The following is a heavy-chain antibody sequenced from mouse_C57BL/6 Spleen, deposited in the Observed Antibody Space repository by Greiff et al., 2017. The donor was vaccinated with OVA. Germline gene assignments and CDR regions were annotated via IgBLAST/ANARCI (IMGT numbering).Heavy chain of an antibody. Sequence: QVTLKESGPGILQSSQTLSLTCSFSGFSLSTSGMGVSWIRQPSGKGLEWLAHISWDDDKRYNPSLKSRLTISKDTSRNQVFLKITSVDTADTATYYCARRRGMIKDAMDYWGQGTSVTVSS. CDR2: ISWDDDK. J-gene: IGHJ4*01. CDR3: ARRRGMIKDAMDY. D-gene: IGHD2-4*01. CDR1: GFSLSTSGMG. V-gene: IGHV8-12*01.